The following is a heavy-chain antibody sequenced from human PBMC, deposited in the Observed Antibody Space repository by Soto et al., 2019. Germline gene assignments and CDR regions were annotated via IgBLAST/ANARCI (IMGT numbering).Heavy chain of an antibody. V-gene: IGHV3-23*01. CDR2: ISGSGGST. CDR1: GFTFSSYA. Sequence: GGSLRLSCAASGFTFSSYAMSWVRQAPGKGLEWVSAISGSGGSTYYADSVKGRFTISRDNSKNTLYLQMNSLRAEDTAVYHCAKDAQLERRGYYYYGMDVWGQGTTVTVSS. D-gene: IGHD1-1*01. CDR3: AKDAQLERRGYYYYGMDV. J-gene: IGHJ6*02.